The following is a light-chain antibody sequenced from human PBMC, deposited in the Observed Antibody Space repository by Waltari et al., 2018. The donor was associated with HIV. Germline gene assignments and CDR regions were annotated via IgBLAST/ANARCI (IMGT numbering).Light chain of an antibody. J-gene: IGKJ5*01. Sequence: DIVMTQSPDSLAVSLCQRALNNCTSRQGVLSSSNNKNYLAWYQKRPGRPPKLLIAWASARESGVSDRSSGSGSGTNFTLTINSLQAEDVAVYYCQQYYNTPSITFGQGTRLEIK. CDR3: QQYYNTPSIT. CDR1: QGVLSSSNNKNY. CDR2: WAS. V-gene: IGKV4-1*01.